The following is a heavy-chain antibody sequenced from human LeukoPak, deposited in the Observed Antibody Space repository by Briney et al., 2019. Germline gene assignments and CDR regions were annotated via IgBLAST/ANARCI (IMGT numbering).Heavy chain of an antibody. V-gene: IGHV3-23*01. Sequence: GGSLRLSCAASGFTFSSYVMIWVRQSPGKGLERVSAISGSGGATFYTDSVKGRFTISRDNSKNTLFLQMNSLRAEDTATYFCAKGEGPSRGVPDFWGQGTLVTVSS. CDR3: AKGEGPSRGVPDF. CDR2: ISGSGGAT. D-gene: IGHD3-10*01. J-gene: IGHJ4*02. CDR1: GFTFSSYV.